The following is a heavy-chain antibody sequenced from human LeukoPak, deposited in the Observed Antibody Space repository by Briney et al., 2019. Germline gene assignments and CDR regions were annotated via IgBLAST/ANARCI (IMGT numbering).Heavy chain of an antibody. Sequence: GGSLRLSCAPSGFTFDDYGMRWARQAPGKGLEWVSGINWNGGSTGYADSVKGRFTISRDNAKNSLYLQMNSLRAEDTALYYCARELGVAVAAIGGFDYWGQGTLVTVSS. CDR3: ARELGVAVAAIGGFDY. CDR2: INWNGGST. V-gene: IGHV3-20*04. D-gene: IGHD6-19*01. CDR1: GFTFDDYG. J-gene: IGHJ4*02.